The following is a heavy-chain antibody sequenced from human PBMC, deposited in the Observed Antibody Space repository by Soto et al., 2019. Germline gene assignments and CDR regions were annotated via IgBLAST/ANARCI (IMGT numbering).Heavy chain of an antibody. CDR3: AGVYSFRYCTNGVCNENALDY. CDR2: IYYSGST. Sequence: SETLSLTCTVSGGSISSYYWSWIRQPPGKGLEWIGYIYYSGSTNYNPSLKSRVTISVDTSKNQFSLKLSSVTAADTAVYYCAGVYSFRYCTNGVCNENALDYWGQGTLVTVSS. V-gene: IGHV4-59*01. J-gene: IGHJ4*02. D-gene: IGHD2-8*01. CDR1: GGSISSYY.